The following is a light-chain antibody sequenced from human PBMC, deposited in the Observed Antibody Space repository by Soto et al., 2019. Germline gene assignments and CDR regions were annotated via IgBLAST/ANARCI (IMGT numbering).Light chain of an antibody. V-gene: IGLV2-8*01. CDR3: SSYAGSSTV. J-gene: IGLJ1*01. CDR1: SGDVGGYNY. Sequence: QSVLTQPPSASGSPGQSVAISCTGTSGDVGGYNYVSWYQQHPGKAPKLMIYEVNKRPSGVPDRFSGSKSGNTASLTVSGLQAEDVADYYCSSYAGSSTVFGTGTKVTVL. CDR2: EVN.